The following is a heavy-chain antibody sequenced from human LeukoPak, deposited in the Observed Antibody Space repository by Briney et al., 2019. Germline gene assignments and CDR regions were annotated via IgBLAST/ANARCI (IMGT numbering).Heavy chain of an antibody. V-gene: IGHV3-7*01. CDR1: GFTFTDSW. Sequence: PGGSLRPSCVVSGFTFTDSWMTWVRQAPGKGLEWVANIKQDGSEKHYVDSVKGRFTISRDNAKNSLYLQMNSLRAEDTAVYYCAREPGIGYAFDIWGQGTVVAVSS. CDR3: AREPGIGYAFDI. D-gene: IGHD3-10*01. CDR2: IKQDGSEK. J-gene: IGHJ3*02.